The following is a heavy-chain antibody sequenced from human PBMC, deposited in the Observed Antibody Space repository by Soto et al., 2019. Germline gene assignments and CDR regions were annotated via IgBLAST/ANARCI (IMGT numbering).Heavy chain of an antibody. CDR3: AVSYSDFDH. Sequence: ASVKVSCKASGYTFTSYYMHWVRQAPGQGLEWMGIINPSGGSTTYAQNFQGRVTMTRDTSTSTVYMELSSLRSEDTAIYYCAVSYSDFDHWGQGTLVTVSS. D-gene: IGHD4-4*01. J-gene: IGHJ4*02. CDR2: INPSGGST. CDR1: GYTFTSYY. V-gene: IGHV1-46*01.